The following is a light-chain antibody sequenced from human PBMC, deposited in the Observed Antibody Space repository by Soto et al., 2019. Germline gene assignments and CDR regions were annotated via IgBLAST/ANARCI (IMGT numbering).Light chain of an antibody. J-gene: IGKJ4*01. V-gene: IGKV1-9*01. Sequence: DIQLTQSPSFLSASVGDRVTITCRASQGISSYLAWYQQEPGKAPKLLIYAASTLQSGVPSRFSGSGSGTEFTLTISSLQPEDFATYSCQQLNSYPLTFGGGTKVEIK. CDR1: QGISSY. CDR2: AAS. CDR3: QQLNSYPLT.